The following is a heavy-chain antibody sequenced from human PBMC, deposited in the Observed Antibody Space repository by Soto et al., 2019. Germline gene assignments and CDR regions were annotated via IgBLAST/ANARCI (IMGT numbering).Heavy chain of an antibody. Sequence: QVQLVQSGADVKKPGSSVKVSCQASGVTFSSETLGWVRQAPGQGLEWVGGIIPLFGTASYAQKFQGRVTITAEESTSTVYMELSSLRSDDTAVYFCATELGENPASPFDAWGQGTLFTVSS. CDR3: ATELGENPASPFDA. J-gene: IGHJ4*02. CDR1: GVTFSSET. V-gene: IGHV1-69*01. CDR2: IIPLFGTA. D-gene: IGHD3-10*01.